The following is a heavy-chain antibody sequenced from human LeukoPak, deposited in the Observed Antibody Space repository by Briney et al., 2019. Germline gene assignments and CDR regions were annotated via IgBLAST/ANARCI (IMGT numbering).Heavy chain of an antibody. CDR3: ARDRHWNQGNFDY. CDR1: GYTLTDYY. D-gene: IGHD1-1*01. V-gene: IGHV1-2*02. Sequence: ASVKVSFKGSGYTLTDYYIHWVRQAPGQGRGGMGWINPNSGDPNYAQKFHGRVTMTRDTSINTAFMELSRLRSDDTAVYYCARDRHWNQGNFDYWGQGTLVTVSS. CDR2: INPNSGDP. J-gene: IGHJ4*02.